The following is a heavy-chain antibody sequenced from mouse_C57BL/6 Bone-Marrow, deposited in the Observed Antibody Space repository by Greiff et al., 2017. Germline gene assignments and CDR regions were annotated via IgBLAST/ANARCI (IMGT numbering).Heavy chain of an antibody. Sequence: VQLQQSGTVLARPGASVKMSCKTSGYTFTSYWMHWVKQRPGQGLEWIGAIYPGNSDTSYNQKFKGKAKLTAVTSASTAYMALSSLTNEDSAVYYCTSITTVGAKGYWGQGTTLTVSS. CDR3: TSITTVGAKGY. J-gene: IGHJ2*01. D-gene: IGHD1-1*01. V-gene: IGHV1-5*01. CDR2: IYPGNSDT. CDR1: GYTFTSYW.